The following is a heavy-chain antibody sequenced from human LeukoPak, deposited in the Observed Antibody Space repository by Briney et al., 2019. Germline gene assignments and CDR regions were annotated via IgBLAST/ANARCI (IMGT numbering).Heavy chain of an antibody. CDR3: ARDHSGTYFGFYYYGMDV. CDR2: IYYSGTT. V-gene: IGHV4-31*03. J-gene: IGHJ6*02. Sequence: SETLSLTCTVSGGSISSGGYYWSWIRQHPGKGLEWIGYIYYSGTTYYNPSLKSRVTISVDTSKNQFSLKLNSVTAADTAVYYCARDHSGTYFGFYYYGMDVWGQGTTVTVSS. CDR1: GGSISSGGYY. D-gene: IGHD1-26*01.